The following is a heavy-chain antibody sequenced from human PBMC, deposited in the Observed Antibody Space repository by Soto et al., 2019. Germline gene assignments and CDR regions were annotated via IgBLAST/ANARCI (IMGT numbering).Heavy chain of an antibody. Sequence: SETLSLTCTVSGGSISNYYWSWIRQPPGKGPEWLGYISNSGSTNYNPSLKSRVTMSVDTSRNQVSLKVSSVTAADTAVYYCASSNIAAAGFYYYGMDVWGRGTTVTVSS. D-gene: IGHD6-13*01. V-gene: IGHV4-59*01. CDR1: GGSISNYY. CDR3: ASSNIAAAGFYYYGMDV. J-gene: IGHJ6*02. CDR2: ISNSGST.